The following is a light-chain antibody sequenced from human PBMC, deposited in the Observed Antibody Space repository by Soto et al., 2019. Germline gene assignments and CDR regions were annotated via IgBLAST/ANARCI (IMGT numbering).Light chain of an antibody. CDR3: SSYTSSSPLV. Sequence: QSALTQPASVSGSPGQSITISCTGTSSEVGGYNYVSWYQQHPGKAPKLMIYEVSNRPSGVSNRFSGSKSGNTASLTISGLQAEDEADYYCSSYTSSSPLVFGGGTKVTVL. V-gene: IGLV2-14*01. J-gene: IGLJ2*01. CDR2: EVS. CDR1: SSEVGGYNY.